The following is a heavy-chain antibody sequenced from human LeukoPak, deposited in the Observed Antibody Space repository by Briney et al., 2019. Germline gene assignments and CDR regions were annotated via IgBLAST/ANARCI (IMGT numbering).Heavy chain of an antibody. Sequence: PGGSLRLSCAASGFTFSNAWMSWVRQAPGKGLEWVSYISSSSNTIYYADSVKGRFTISRDNSKNTLYLQMNSLRAEDTALYYCAKDSSSGSSYYFHGMDVWGQGTTVTVSS. CDR1: GFTFSNAW. V-gene: IGHV3-48*01. CDR2: ISSSSNTI. J-gene: IGHJ6*02. CDR3: AKDSSSGSSYYFHGMDV. D-gene: IGHD3-10*01.